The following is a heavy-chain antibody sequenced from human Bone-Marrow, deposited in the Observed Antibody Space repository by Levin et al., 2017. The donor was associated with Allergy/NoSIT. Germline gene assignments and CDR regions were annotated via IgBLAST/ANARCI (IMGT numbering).Heavy chain of an antibody. D-gene: IGHD2-15*01. CDR1: GFTVSNNY. V-gene: IGHV3-66*01. Sequence: GGSLRLSCAASGFTVSNNYMKWVRQAPGKGLEWVSLIYSGGSTYYADSVKGRFTISRDNSKNTLYLQMNSLRAEDTAVYYCARDRSCSGGSCYGSWGQGTLVTVSS. CDR3: ARDRSCSGGSCYGS. CDR2: IYSGGST. J-gene: IGHJ5*02.